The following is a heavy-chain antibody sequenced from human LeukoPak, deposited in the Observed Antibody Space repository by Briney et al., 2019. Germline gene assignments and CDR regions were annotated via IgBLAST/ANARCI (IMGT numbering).Heavy chain of an antibody. V-gene: IGHV4-59*01. CDR2: IYYSGST. Sequence: SETLSLTCTVSGGSISSYYWSWIRQPPGKGLEWIGYIYYSGSTNYNPSLKSRVTISVDTSKNQFSLKLSSVTAADTAVYYCARGWGSEDYYYYYMDVWGKGTTVTVSS. CDR3: ARGWGSEDYYYYYMDV. CDR1: GGSISSYY. J-gene: IGHJ6*03. D-gene: IGHD3-10*01.